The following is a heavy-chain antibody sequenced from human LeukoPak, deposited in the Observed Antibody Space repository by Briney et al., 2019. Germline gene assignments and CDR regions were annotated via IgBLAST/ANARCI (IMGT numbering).Heavy chain of an antibody. V-gene: IGHV3-23*01. CDR2: ISGSGGST. J-gene: IGHJ2*01. CDR1: GFTFSSYG. Sequence: GGSLRLSCAASGFTFSSYGMHWVRQAPGKGLEWVSAISGSGGSTYYADSVKGRFTISRDNSKNTLYLQMNSLRAEDTAVYYCAKPGSRGVNRYFDLWGRGTLVTVSS. D-gene: IGHD2-8*01. CDR3: AKPGSRGVNRYFDL.